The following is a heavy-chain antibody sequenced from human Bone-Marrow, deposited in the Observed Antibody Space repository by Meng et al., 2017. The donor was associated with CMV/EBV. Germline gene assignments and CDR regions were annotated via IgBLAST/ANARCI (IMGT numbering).Heavy chain of an antibody. D-gene: IGHD5-18*01. J-gene: IGHJ4*02. V-gene: IGHV3-21*01. CDR2: ISSSSSYI. CDR3: ARVMAAHALQQYYFDY. Sequence: GESLKISCAASGFTFSSYSMNWVRQAPGKGLEWVPSISSSSSYIYYADSVKGRFTISRDNAKNSLYLQMNSLRAEDTAVYYCARVMAAHALQQYYFDYWGQGTLVTVSS. CDR1: GFTFSSYS.